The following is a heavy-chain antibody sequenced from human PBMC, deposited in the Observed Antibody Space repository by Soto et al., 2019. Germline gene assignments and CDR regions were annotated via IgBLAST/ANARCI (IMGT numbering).Heavy chain of an antibody. CDR2: VNPRTGGT. CDR3: TTLIDPHKNIPPEY. J-gene: IGHJ1*01. V-gene: IGHV1-2*02. Sequence: ASVKVSCKASGYTFIDYYLHWVRQAPGQGLEWMGFVNPRTGGTDYRQKFQDRVSMTRDTSTSTVYMELSSLTSDDTAVYYCTTLIDPHKNIPPEYLGQGTLVIVS. CDR1: GYTFIDYY.